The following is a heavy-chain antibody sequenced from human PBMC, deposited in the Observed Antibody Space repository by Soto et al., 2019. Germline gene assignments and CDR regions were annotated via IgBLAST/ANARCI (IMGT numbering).Heavy chain of an antibody. CDR2: IIKDGSEK. Sequence: GGSLRLSCVASGFTFSNYWMTWVRQAPGKGLEWVANIIKDGSEKSYGDSVKGRFTISRDNAKNSLYLEMNSPRVEDTAVYYCTRDWGGLGYWGPGTLVTVSS. D-gene: IGHD3-10*01. V-gene: IGHV3-7*03. CDR3: TRDWGGLGY. CDR1: GFTFSNYW. J-gene: IGHJ4*02.